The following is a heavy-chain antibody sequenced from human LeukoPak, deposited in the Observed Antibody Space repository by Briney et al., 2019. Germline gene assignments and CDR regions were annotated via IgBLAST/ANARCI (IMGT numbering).Heavy chain of an antibody. Sequence: GGSLRLSCAASGFTFSSYSMNWVRQAPGKGLEWVSSISSSSSYIYYADSVKGRFTISRDNAKNSLYLQMNSLRAEDTAVYYCARDPRQWLVGYNWFDPWGQGTLVTVSS. CDR3: ARDPRQWLVGYNWFDP. V-gene: IGHV3-21*04. J-gene: IGHJ5*02. D-gene: IGHD6-19*01. CDR2: ISSSSSYI. CDR1: GFTFSSYS.